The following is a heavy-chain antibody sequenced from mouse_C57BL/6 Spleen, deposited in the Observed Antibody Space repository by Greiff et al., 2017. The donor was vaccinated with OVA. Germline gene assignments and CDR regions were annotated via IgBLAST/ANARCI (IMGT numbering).Heavy chain of an antibody. CDR2: IYPRAGST. D-gene: IGHD4-1*02. CDR3: ARSSTGTGRYAMDY. J-gene: IGHJ4*01. CDR1: GYTFTDHT. Sequence: QVQLQQSDAELVKPGASVKISCKVSGYTFTDHTIHWMKQRPEQGLEWIGDIYPRAGSTKYNEKFKGKATLTADKSSSNAYMQLNSLTSAVSAVYFCARSSTGTGRYAMDYWGQGTSVTVS. V-gene: IGHV1-78*01.